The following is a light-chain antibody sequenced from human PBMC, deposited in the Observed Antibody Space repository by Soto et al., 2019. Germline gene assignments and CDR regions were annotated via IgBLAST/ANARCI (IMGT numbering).Light chain of an antibody. CDR1: QSFSSSN. V-gene: IGKV3-20*01. Sequence: EVVLTQCPGTLSLSPGERATLSCRASQSFSSSNLAWYQHKPGQPPKLIVYSASRRATGIPDRFSGSGSGTDFTLTISRLEPEDFALYYCQRYGGAPPVTLGGRTKVDTK. J-gene: IGKJ4*01. CDR2: SAS. CDR3: QRYGGAPPVT.